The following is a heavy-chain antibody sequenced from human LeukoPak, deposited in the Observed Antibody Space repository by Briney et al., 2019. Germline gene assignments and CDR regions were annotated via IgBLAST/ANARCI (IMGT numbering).Heavy chain of an antibody. CDR2: IYYSGST. J-gene: IGHJ3*02. CDR3: ARDGDYDSSGWGAFDI. D-gene: IGHD3-22*01. Sequence: SETLSLTCTVSGGSISSYYWSWIRQPPGKGLEWIGYIYYSGSTNYNPSLKSRVTISVDTSKNQFSLKLSSVTAADTAVYYCARDGDYDSSGWGAFDIWGQGTMVTVSS. CDR1: GGSISSYY. V-gene: IGHV4-59*01.